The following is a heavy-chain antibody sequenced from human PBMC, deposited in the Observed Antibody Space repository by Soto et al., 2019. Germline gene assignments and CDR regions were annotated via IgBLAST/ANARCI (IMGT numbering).Heavy chain of an antibody. CDR1: GDSVSSNSAA. Sequence: PSQTLSLTCAISGDSVSSNSAAWNWIRQSPSRGLEWLGRTYYYRSKWYNDYSTSVKSRITINPDTSKNQFSLQLDSVTPEDTAVFYCARDDGPRTTRRFNPWGQGTLVTVSS. CDR2: TYYYRSKWYN. D-gene: IGHD1-1*01. CDR3: ARDDGPRTTRRFNP. J-gene: IGHJ5*02. V-gene: IGHV6-1*01.